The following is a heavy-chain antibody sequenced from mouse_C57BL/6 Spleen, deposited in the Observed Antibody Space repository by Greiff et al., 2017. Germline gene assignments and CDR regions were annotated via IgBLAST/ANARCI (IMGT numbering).Heavy chain of an antibody. CDR3: ARDYDYDFDY. D-gene: IGHD2-4*01. V-gene: IGHV1-64*01. J-gene: IGHJ2*01. CDR2: IHPNSGST. CDR1: GYTFTSYW. Sequence: QVQLQQSGAELVKPGASVKLSCKASGYTFTSYWMHWVKQRPGQGLEWIGMIHPNSGSTNYNEKFKSKATLTVDKSSSTAYMQLSSLTSEDSAVYYCARDYDYDFDYWGQGTTLTVSS.